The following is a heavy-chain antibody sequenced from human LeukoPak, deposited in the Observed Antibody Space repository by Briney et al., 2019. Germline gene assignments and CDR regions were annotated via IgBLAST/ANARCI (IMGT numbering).Heavy chain of an antibody. J-gene: IGHJ4*02. CDR1: GYTFTSYG. D-gene: IGHD4-11*01. CDR3: ARVADIYSNYFDS. CDR2: ISAYNGNT. Sequence: WASVTVSCKASGYTFTSYGISWVRQAPGQGLEWMGWISAYNGNTNYAQKLQGRVTMTTDTSTSTAYMELRSLRSDDTAVYYCARVADIYSNYFDSWGQGTLVTVSS. V-gene: IGHV1-18*01.